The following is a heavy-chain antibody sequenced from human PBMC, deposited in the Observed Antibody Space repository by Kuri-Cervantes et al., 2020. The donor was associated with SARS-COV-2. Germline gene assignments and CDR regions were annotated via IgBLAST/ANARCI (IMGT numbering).Heavy chain of an antibody. CDR2: INHRGSA. CDR3: ARSQHPTSRFYYYSVDL. CDR1: GESFSGYY. Sequence: SQSLSLTCAVYGESFSGYYWTWIRQPPGKGLEWIGEINHRGSAAYNPSLKSRVTISVDTSKNQFSLNLSSVAAADTAVEYCARSQHPTSRFYYYSVDLWGQGTTVTVSS. V-gene: IGHV4-34*01. J-gene: IGHJ6*02.